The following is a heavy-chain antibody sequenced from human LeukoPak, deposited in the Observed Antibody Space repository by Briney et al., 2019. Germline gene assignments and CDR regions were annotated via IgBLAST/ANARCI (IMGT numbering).Heavy chain of an antibody. CDR1: GYTFTCYY. V-gene: IGHV1-2*02. J-gene: IGHJ4*02. D-gene: IGHD2-2*01. Sequence: GASVKVSCKASGYTFTCYYMHWVRQAPGQGLEWMGWINPNSGGTNYAQKFQGRVTMTRDTSISTAYMELSRLRSDDTAVYYCARGRGIVVVPAAMYWGQGTLVTVSS. CDR2: INPNSGGT. CDR3: ARGRGIVVVPAAMY.